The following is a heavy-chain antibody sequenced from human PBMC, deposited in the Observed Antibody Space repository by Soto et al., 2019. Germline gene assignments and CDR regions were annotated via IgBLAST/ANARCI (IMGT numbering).Heavy chain of an antibody. V-gene: IGHV3-74*01. CDR2: IYNDGTYS. J-gene: IGHJ4*02. D-gene: IGHD3-10*01. Sequence: GGSLRLSCAASGFIFKMYWMHWVRQSPGKGLVWISRIYNDGTYSDYADSVRGRFTISGDNVNDTLYLQMNNLRAEDSGLYYCTRGPRPISTGTGAYWGQGTQVTVSS. CDR1: GFIFKMYW. CDR3: TRGPRPISTGTGAY.